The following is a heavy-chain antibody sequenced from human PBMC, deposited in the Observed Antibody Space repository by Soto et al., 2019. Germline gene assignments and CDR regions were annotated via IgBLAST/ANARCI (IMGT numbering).Heavy chain of an antibody. J-gene: IGHJ5*02. CDR1: GGSTSSGDYY. CDR2: IFHSGST. Sequence: SETLSLTCTVSGGSTSSGDYYWSWISQHPGKGLEWIGYIFHSGSTYYNPSLRSRVTTSVDTSKNQFSLKLSSVTAADTAVYYCARESAALNWFDPWGQGTLVTVSS. CDR3: ARESAALNWFDP. D-gene: IGHD2-2*01. V-gene: IGHV4-31*03.